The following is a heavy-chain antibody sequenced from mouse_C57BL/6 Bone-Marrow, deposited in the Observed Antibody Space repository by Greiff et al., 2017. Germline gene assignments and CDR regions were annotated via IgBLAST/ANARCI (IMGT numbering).Heavy chain of an antibody. D-gene: IGHD2-4*01. CDR2: ISSGSSTI. Sequence: EVKLVESGGGLVKPGGSLKLSCAASGFTFSDYGMHWVRQAPEKGLEWVAYISSGSSTIYYADTVKGRFTISRDNAKNTLFLQMTSLGSEDTAMYYCARNYDEAMDYWGQGTSVTVSS. V-gene: IGHV5-17*01. CDR1: GFTFSDYG. CDR3: ARNYDEAMDY. J-gene: IGHJ4*01.